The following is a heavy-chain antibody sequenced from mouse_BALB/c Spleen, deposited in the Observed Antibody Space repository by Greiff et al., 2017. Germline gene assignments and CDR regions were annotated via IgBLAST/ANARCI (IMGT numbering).Heavy chain of an antibody. CDR2: ISYSGST. J-gene: IGHJ2*01. CDR1: GYSITSDYA. Sequence: EVQLQESGPGLVKPSQSLSLTCTVTGYSITSDYAWTWIRQFPGNKLEWMGYISYSGSTSYNPSLKSRISITRDTSKNQFFLQLNSVTTEDTATYYCAKRGNDYPFDYWGQGTTLTVSS. CDR3: AKRGNDYPFDY. D-gene: IGHD2-4*01. V-gene: IGHV3-2*02.